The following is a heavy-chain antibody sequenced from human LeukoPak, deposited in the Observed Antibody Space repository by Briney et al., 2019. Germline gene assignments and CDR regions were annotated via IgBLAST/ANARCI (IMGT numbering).Heavy chain of an antibody. CDR1: GFTFSIYG. V-gene: IGHV3-30*02. J-gene: IGHJ4*02. CDR3: ARSGGRNDFDC. Sequence: GGSLRLSCAPSGFTFSIYGMHWVRQAPGKGLEWVAFIRNDGDDKYYADSVKGRFTISRDNSKNTLYLQVNSLRAEDTAVYYCARSGGRNDFDCWGQGTLVTVSS. CDR2: IRNDGDDK. D-gene: IGHD1-1*01.